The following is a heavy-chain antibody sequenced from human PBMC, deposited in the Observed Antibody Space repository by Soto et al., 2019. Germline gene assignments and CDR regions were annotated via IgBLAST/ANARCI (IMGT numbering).Heavy chain of an antibody. CDR2: IIPIFGTA. J-gene: IGHJ6*02. Sequence: GASVKVSCKASGGTFSSYAISWVRQAPGQGLEWMGGIIPIFGTANYAQKFQGRVTITADESTSTAYMELSSLRSEDTAVYYCARGRLDLVAVLAAGHYYGLDVWGQGTTVTVSS. V-gene: IGHV1-69*13. D-gene: IGHD2-15*01. CDR3: ARGRLDLVAVLAAGHYYGLDV. CDR1: GGTFSSYA.